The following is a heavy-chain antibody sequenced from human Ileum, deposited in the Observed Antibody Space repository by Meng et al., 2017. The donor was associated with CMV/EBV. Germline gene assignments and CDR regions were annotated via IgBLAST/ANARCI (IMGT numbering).Heavy chain of an antibody. D-gene: IGHD3-3*01. CDR1: VFTFRTLW. Sequence: ASVFTFRTLWLPWVRPDPEEGLVSISRTHPDGSRTTYADSVKGPFTISRDNAKNTLSLQMNSLRAEDTAMYYCARDLDFWSGKVFSYWGQGTLVTVSS. CDR3: ARDLDFWSGKVFSY. CDR2: THPDGSRT. V-gene: IGHV3-74*01. J-gene: IGHJ4*02.